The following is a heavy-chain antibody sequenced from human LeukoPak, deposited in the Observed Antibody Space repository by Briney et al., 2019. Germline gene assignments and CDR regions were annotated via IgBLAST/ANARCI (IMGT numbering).Heavy chain of an antibody. J-gene: IGHJ5*02. CDR3: ARISSIVASGGGNWFDP. CDR1: GGSISSYY. D-gene: IGHD2-21*01. Sequence: SETLSLTCTVSGGSISSYYWSWIRQPPGKGLEWIGYIYYSGSTNYNPSLKSRVTISVDTSKNQFSLKLSSVTAADTAVYYRARISSIVASGGGNWFDPWGQGTLVTVSS. V-gene: IGHV4-59*01. CDR2: IYYSGST.